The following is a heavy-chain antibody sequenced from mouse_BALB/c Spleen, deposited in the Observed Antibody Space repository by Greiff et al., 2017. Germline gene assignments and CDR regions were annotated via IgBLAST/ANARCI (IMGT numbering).Heavy chain of an antibody. CDR3: ARGDYGNFAWFAY. J-gene: IGHJ3*01. CDR1: GFTFSDYY. D-gene: IGHD2-1*01. V-gene: IGHV5-4*02. Sequence: EVMLVESGGGLVKPGGSLKLSCAASGFTFSDYYMYWVRQTPEKRLEWVATISDGGSYTYYPDSVKGRFTISRDNAKNNLYLQMSSLKSEDTAMYYCARGDYGNFAWFAYWGQGTLVTVSA. CDR2: ISDGGSYT.